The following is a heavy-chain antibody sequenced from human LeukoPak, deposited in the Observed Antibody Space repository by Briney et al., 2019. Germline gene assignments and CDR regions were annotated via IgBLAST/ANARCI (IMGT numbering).Heavy chain of an antibody. J-gene: IGHJ6*02. Sequence: GGSLRLSCVGSGFTSIAYALTWARQAPGKGLEWVAVISYDGSNKYYADSVKGRFTISRDNSKNTLYLQMNSLRAEDTAVYYCAKDYAVTPLYYYYYGMDVWGQGTTVTVSS. CDR2: ISYDGSNK. D-gene: IGHD4-11*01. CDR1: GFTSIAYA. V-gene: IGHV3-30*18. CDR3: AKDYAVTPLYYYYYGMDV.